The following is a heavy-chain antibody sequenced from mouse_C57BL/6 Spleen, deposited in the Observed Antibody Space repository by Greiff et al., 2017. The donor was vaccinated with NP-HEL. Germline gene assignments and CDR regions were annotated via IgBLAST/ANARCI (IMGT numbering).Heavy chain of an antibody. CDR2: INPNNGGT. D-gene: IGHD1-1*01. J-gene: IGHJ2*01. CDR3: ARKDYYGRRASLDY. Sequence: VQLKQSGPELVKPGASVKIPCKASGYTFTDYNMDWVKQSHGKSLEWIGDINPNNGGTIYNQKFKGKATLTVDKSSSTAYMELRSLTSEDTAVYYCARKDYYGRRASLDYWGQGTTLTVSS. CDR1: GYTFTDYN. V-gene: IGHV1-18*01.